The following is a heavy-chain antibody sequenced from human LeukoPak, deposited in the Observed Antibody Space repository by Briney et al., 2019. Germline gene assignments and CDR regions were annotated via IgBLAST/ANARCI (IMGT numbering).Heavy chain of an antibody. CDR1: GFTFSSYE. V-gene: IGHV3-48*03. CDR2: ISSSGSTI. J-gene: IGHJ4*02. Sequence: GGSLRLSCAASGFTFSSYEMNWVRQAPGKGLEWVSYISSSGSTIYYADSVKGRFTISRDNAKNSLYLQMNSLRAEDTAVYYCAREDSSGYYYAWLSRNYFDYWGQGTLVTVSS. CDR3: AREDSSGYYYAWLSRNYFDY. D-gene: IGHD3-22*01.